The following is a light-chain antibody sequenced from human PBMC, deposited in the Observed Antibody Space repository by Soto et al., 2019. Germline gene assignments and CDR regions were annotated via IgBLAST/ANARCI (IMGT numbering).Light chain of an antibody. CDR3: QQYDNSAPLS. CDR1: QSVRSSY. V-gene: IGKV3D-20*01. Sequence: EIVLTQSPATLSLSPGDRATLSCGASQSVRSSYVAWYQQKAGLAPRLLIYDGSSRASGIPDRFSGSGSGTDFTLTIGILEPEDFVVYYCQQYDNSAPLSFGGGTKVEMK. CDR2: DGS. J-gene: IGKJ4*01.